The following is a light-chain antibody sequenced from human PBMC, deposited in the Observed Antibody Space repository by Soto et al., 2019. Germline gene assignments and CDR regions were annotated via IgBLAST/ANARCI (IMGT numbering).Light chain of an antibody. CDR1: QGISSY. J-gene: IGKJ3*01. V-gene: IGKV1-8*01. CDR2: AAS. CDR3: QQYYSYPRT. Sequence: AIRMTQSPSSLSASTGDRVTITCRASQGISSYLAWYQQKPGKVPKLLIYAASTLQSGVPSRFSGSGSGTDFTLTISCLQSEDFATYYCQQYYSYPRTFGPGTKVDIK.